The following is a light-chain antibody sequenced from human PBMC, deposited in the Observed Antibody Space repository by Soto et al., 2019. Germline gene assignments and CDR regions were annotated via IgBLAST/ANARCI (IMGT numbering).Light chain of an antibody. CDR3: QQRSYWPIP. Sequence: EIVLTQSPGTLSLSPGERATLSCRASQNVGSHLAWYQQRPGQAPRLLISEASSRATGIPDRFSGSGSGTDFTLTISSLESEDFAVYYCQQRSYWPIPFGQGTRL. J-gene: IGKJ5*01. CDR2: EAS. V-gene: IGKV3-11*01. CDR1: QNVGSH.